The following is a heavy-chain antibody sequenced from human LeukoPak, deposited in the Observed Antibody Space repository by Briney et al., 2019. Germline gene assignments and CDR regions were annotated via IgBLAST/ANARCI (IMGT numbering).Heavy chain of an antibody. D-gene: IGHD4/OR15-4a*01. CDR1: GYTFTGYY. CDR2: INSNSGAT. V-gene: IGHV1-2*02. Sequence: ASVKLSCKASGYTFTGYYMHWVRQAPGQGLEWMGWINSNSGATDYAQKFQGRVTMTRDTSISTAYMELSSLRSDDTAVYFCASGANVAYWGQGTPVTVSS. J-gene: IGHJ4*02. CDR3: ASGANVAY.